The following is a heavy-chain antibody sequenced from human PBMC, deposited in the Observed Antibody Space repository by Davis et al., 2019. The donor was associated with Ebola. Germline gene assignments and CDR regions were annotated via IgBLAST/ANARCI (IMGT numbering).Heavy chain of an antibody. V-gene: IGHV3-23*01. CDR2: ISGSGGST. D-gene: IGHD5-12*01. Sequence: GESLKISCAASGFTFSSYAMNWVRQAPGKGLEWVSAISGSGGSTYYADSVKGRFTISRDNSKNTLYLQMNSLRAEDTAVYYCAKDRAYSGYPDGGYWGQGTLVTVSS. J-gene: IGHJ4*02. CDR1: GFTFSSYA. CDR3: AKDRAYSGYPDGGY.